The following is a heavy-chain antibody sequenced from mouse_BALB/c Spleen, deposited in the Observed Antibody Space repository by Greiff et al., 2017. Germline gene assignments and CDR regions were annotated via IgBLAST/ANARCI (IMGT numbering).Heavy chain of an antibody. CDR2: IYPGDGDT. J-gene: IGHJ2*01. V-gene: IGHV1-80*01. D-gene: IGHD2-3*01. Sequence: VQRVESGAELVRPGSSVKISCKASGYAFSSYWMNWVKQRPGQGLEWIGQIYPGDGDTNYNGKFKGKATLTADKSSSTAYMQLSSLTSEDSAVYFCARGGWLLRYYFDYWGQGSTLAVSS. CDR3: ARGGWLLRYYFDY. CDR1: GYAFSSYW.